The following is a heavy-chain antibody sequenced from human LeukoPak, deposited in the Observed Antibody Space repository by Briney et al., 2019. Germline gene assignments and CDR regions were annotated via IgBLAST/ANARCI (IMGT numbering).Heavy chain of an antibody. D-gene: IGHD3-22*01. CDR1: GFTFSTYG. Sequence: GGSLRLSCAASGFTFSTYGMHWVRQAPGKGLERVAVISYDGSKKYYADSVKGRFTISRDNSKNTLYLQMNSLRAEDTAVYYCAKEWAQYYDSSGYYLDYWGQGTLVTVSS. CDR2: ISYDGSKK. V-gene: IGHV3-30*18. CDR3: AKEWAQYYDSSGYYLDY. J-gene: IGHJ4*02.